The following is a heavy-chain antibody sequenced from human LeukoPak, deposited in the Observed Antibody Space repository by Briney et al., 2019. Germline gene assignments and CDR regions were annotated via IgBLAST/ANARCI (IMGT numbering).Heavy chain of an antibody. Sequence: SETLSLTCTVSGGSISSSSYYWGWIRQPPGKGMEWIGSIYYSGSTYYNPSLKSRVTISVDTSKNQFSLKLSSVTAADTAVYYCARVGYSSSWYPNGWYFDLWGRGTLVTVSS. CDR3: ARVGYSSSWYPNGWYFDL. V-gene: IGHV4-39*07. CDR2: IYYSGST. D-gene: IGHD6-13*01. CDR1: GGSISSSSYY. J-gene: IGHJ2*01.